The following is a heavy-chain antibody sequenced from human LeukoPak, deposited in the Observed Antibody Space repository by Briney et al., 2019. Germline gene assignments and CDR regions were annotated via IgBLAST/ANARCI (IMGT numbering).Heavy chain of an antibody. Sequence: PSDTLSLICTVPGGFLRNYYWGWLRHPPGKGLECLGYMYYSGSTNYSPSLKRRVTISVATSRNQFSLKLKSVTAADTGVYFCARLLPVVAGTSYLPLWGQGTLVTVSS. J-gene: IGHJ1*01. CDR1: GGFLRNYY. D-gene: IGHD6-19*01. V-gene: IGHV4-59*08. CDR3: ARLLPVVAGTSYLPL. CDR2: MYYSGST.